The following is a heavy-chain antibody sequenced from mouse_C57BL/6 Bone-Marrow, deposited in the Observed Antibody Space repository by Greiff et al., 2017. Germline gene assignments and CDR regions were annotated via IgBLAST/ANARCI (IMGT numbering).Heavy chain of an antibody. CDR1: GYTFTSYW. Sequence: QVQLQQPGAELVLPGASVKLSCKASGYTFTSYWMHWVKQRPGQGLEWIGEIDPSDSYTNYNQKFKGQSILTVDKTSSTAYMQLSSLTSEDSAVDYSARYYEYDNYWGQGTTLTVSS. CDR3: ARYYEYDNY. V-gene: IGHV1-69*01. D-gene: IGHD2-4*01. CDR2: IDPSDSYT. J-gene: IGHJ2*01.